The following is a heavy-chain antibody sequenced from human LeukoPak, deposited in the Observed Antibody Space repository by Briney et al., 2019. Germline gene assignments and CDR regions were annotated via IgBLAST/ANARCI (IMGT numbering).Heavy chain of an antibody. CDR1: GYTFTGYY. CDR3: ATSYGADYMDV. Sequence: ASVKVSCKTSGYTFTGYYMHWVRQAPGQGLEWMGIINPSGGSTSYAQKFQGRVTMTRDMSTSTVYMELSSLRSEDTAVYYCATSYGADYMDVWGKGTTVTVSS. CDR2: INPSGGST. J-gene: IGHJ6*03. V-gene: IGHV1-46*01. D-gene: IGHD4-17*01.